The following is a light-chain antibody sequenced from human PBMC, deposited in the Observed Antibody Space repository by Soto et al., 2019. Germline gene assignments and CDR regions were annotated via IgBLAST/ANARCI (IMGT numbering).Light chain of an antibody. J-gene: IGKJ1*01. Sequence: EIVLTQSPGTLSLSPGERATLSCRASQYVTSTYLAWYQQTPGQAPRTLIYTTSSRATGVPERFSGSGSGTDFTLTISRLETDDFAVYYCQQYGGSPWTFGQGTNVAIK. CDR1: QYVTSTY. V-gene: IGKV3-20*01. CDR3: QQYGGSPWT. CDR2: TTS.